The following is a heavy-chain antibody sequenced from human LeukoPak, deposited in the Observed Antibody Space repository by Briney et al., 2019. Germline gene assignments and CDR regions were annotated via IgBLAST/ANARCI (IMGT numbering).Heavy chain of an antibody. V-gene: IGHV1-18*01. CDR3: ARATRDGYNYSPFDY. J-gene: IGHJ4*02. D-gene: IGHD5-24*01. CDR2: ISGYNGNT. CDR1: GYTLTSYG. Sequence: ASVKVSCKASGYTLTSYGISWVRLAPGQGLEWMGWISGYNGNTNYAQKLQGRVTMTTDTSTSTAYMELRSLRSDDTAVYYCARATRDGYNYSPFDYWGQGTLVTVSS.